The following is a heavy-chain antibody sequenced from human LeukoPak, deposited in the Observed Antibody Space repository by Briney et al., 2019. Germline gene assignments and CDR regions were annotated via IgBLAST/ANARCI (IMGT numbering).Heavy chain of an antibody. CDR2: ISAYNGNT. CDR3: ATPGGDSYYYYGMDV. D-gene: IGHD2-21*02. CDR1: GYTFTSYG. Sequence: ASVKVSCKASGYTFTSYGISWVRQAPGQGLEWMGWISAYNGNTNYAQKFQGRVTITADESTSTAYMELSSLRSEDTAVYYCATPGGDSYYYYGMDVWGQGTTVTVSS. J-gene: IGHJ6*02. V-gene: IGHV1-18*01.